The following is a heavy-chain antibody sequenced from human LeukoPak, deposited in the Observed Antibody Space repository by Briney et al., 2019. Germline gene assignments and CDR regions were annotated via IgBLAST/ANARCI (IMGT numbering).Heavy chain of an antibody. V-gene: IGHV1-8*01. D-gene: IGHD6-25*01. CDR2: MNPNTGNT. J-gene: IGHJ6*02. CDR1: GYTFTSYD. Sequence: ASVKVSCKASGYTFTSYDINWVRQATGQGLEWRGWMNPNTGNTGYAQKFQGRVTMTRNISIRTAYLELSSLRSEDSAVYYCARVERGLAAEWGYYYYYGMDVWGQGTAVTVSS. CDR3: ARVERGLAAEWGYYYYYGMDV.